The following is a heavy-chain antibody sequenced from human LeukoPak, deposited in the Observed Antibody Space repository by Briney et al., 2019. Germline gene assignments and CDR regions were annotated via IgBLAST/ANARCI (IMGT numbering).Heavy chain of an antibody. J-gene: IGHJ5*02. Sequence: SETLSLTCTVSSGSISTSNYYWGWVRQPPGKALEWIGNIFYSGSTYYSPSLKSRVTISLDTSRNQFSLKLNSVTAADTAVYYCVRELVVYNWFDPWGQGTLVTVSS. CDR3: VRELVVYNWFDP. V-gene: IGHV4-39*07. CDR1: SGSISTSNYY. CDR2: IFYSGST. D-gene: IGHD6-13*01.